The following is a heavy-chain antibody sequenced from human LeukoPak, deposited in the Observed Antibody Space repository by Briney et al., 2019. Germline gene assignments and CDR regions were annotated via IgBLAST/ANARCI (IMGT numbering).Heavy chain of an antibody. CDR1: GYSFTGYY. J-gene: IGHJ4*01. D-gene: IGHD6-13*01. V-gene: IGHV1-2*02. CDR2: ISPNSGGT. CDR3: ASALNSRSSSC. Sequence: ASVKVSCKASGYSFTGYYMHWMRQAPGQGLEWMGWISPNSGGTHYAQKFQGRVTMTTDTTIGTAYMELSRLTSDDTAVYYCASALNSRSSSCWGQGTRVTVSS.